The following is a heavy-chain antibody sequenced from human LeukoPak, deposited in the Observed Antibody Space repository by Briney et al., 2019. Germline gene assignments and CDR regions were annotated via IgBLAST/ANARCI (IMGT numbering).Heavy chain of an antibody. J-gene: IGHJ6*02. CDR1: GGTFSSYA. V-gene: IGHV1-69*13. CDR3: ARTRLYYYYYGMDV. CDR2: IIPIFGTA. Sequence: ASVKVSCKASGGTFSSYAISWVRQAPGQGLEWMGGIIPIFGTANYAQKFQGRVTITADESTNTAYMELSSLRSEDTAVYYCARTRLYYYYYGMDVWGQGTTVTVSS.